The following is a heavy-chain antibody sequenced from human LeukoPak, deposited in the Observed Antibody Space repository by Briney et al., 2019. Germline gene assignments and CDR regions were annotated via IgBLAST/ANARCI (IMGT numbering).Heavy chain of an antibody. CDR3: ARVQDFDTSGYYLGY. Sequence: SETLSLTCAVYGGSFSDYYWSWIRQPPGKGLEWSGEINHSGSTNYNPSLKSRVTISVDTSKNQFSLKLSSVTAADTAVYYCARVQDFDTSGYYLGYWGQGTLVTVSS. V-gene: IGHV4-34*01. D-gene: IGHD3-22*01. CDR1: GGSFSDYY. CDR2: INHSGST. J-gene: IGHJ4*02.